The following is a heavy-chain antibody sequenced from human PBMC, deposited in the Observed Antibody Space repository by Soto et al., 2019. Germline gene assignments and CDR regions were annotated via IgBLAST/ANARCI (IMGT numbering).Heavy chain of an antibody. CDR1: YGTISGGGYC. CDR2: IYYSGST. D-gene: IGHD2-21*01. V-gene: IGHV4-31*03. CDR3: ARAQRVRGCYFDY. Sequence: SVTQRLPCTVSYGTISGGGYCCIWIHQHPGKGLEWIGYIYYSGSTYYNPSLKSRVTISVDTSKNQFSLKLSSVTAADTAVYYCARAQRVRGCYFDYWGQGTLVTVSS. J-gene: IGHJ4*02.